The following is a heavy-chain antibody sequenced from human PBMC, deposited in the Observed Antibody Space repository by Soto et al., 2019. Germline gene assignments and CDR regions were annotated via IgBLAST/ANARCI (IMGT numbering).Heavy chain of an antibody. V-gene: IGHV3-23*01. Sequence: EVQLLESGGGLVQPGGSLRLSCAASGFTFSSYAMNWVRQAPGKGLEWVSAVSGDGGDTYYADSVKGRFTISRYNSKNTLFLQMNGLRVEDTAVYYCARRSTSCCQNFDCWGQGTLVTVSS. D-gene: IGHD2-2*01. CDR2: VSGDGGDT. CDR3: ARRSTSCCQNFDC. CDR1: GFTFSSYA. J-gene: IGHJ4*02.